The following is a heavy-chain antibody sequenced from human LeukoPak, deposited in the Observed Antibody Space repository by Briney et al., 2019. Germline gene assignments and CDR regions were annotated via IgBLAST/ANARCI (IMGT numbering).Heavy chain of an antibody. CDR3: AKDRRYCSSTSCYITFDAFDI. CDR2: IYSGGST. CDR1: GFTVSSNY. J-gene: IGHJ3*02. D-gene: IGHD2-2*02. Sequence: QAGGSLRLSCAASGFTVSSNYMSWVRQAPGKGLEWVSIIYSGGSTYYADSVKGRFTISRDNSKNTVYLQMNSLRAEDTAVYYCAKDRRYCSSTSCYITFDAFDIWGQGTMVTVSS. V-gene: IGHV3-53*01.